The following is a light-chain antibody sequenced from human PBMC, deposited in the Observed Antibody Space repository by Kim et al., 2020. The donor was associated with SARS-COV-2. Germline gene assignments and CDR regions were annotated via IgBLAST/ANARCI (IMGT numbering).Light chain of an antibody. J-gene: IGKJ1*01. CDR2: DAS. CDR1: QSVSTD. V-gene: IGKV3-11*01. CDR3: QQRNKWPRT. Sequence: LSPGERATLSCRASQSVSTDLAWYQQNPGQAPRLFIYDASNRATGIPARFIGSGSGTDFTLTVSSLEPEDSAIYYCQQRNKWPRTFGQGTKVDIK.